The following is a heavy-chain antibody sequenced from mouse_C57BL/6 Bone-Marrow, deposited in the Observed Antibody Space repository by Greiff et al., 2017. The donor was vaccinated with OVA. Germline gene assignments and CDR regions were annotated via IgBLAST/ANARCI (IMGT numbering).Heavy chain of an antibody. CDR1: GYTFTSYW. J-gene: IGHJ1*03. CDR3: TLITTVVATKEVGYFDV. D-gene: IGHD1-1*01. CDR2: IYPGNSDT. Sequence: EVKLQESGTVLARPGASVKMSCKTSGYTFTSYWMHWVKQRPGQGLEWIGAIYPGNSDTSYNQKFKGKAKLTAVTSASTAYMELSSLTNEDSAVYYCTLITTVVATKEVGYFDVWGTGTTVTVSS. V-gene: IGHV1-5*01.